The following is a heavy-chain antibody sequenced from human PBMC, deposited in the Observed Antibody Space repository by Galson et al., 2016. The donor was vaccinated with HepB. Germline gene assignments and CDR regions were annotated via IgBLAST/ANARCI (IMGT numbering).Heavy chain of an antibody. J-gene: IGHJ4*02. CDR2: IYPGDSET. CDR3: ATRTNSVTFAFDS. D-gene: IGHD3-16*01. V-gene: IGHV5-51*01. Sequence: QSGAEVKRPGESLRISCKGPGYSFSTYWIGWVRQTPGKGLEWMGVIYPGDSETRYRPSIQGQVTISADVSIAIAYLQWSSLKASDTAVYYCATRTNSVTFAFDSWGQGTLVTVSS. CDR1: GYSFSTYW.